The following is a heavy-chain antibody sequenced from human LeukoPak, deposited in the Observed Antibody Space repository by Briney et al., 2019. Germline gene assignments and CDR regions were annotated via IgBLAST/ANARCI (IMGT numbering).Heavy chain of an antibody. CDR2: ISWNSGSI. V-gene: IGHV3-9*01. J-gene: IGHJ3*02. CDR3: AKDRNYDSSRGLGADAFDI. Sequence: PGGSLRLSCAASGFTFDDYAMHWVRQAPGKGLEWVSGISWNSGSIGYADSVKGRFTISRDNAKNSLYLQMNSLRAEDTALYYCAKDRNYDSSRGLGADAFDIWGQGTMVTVSS. D-gene: IGHD3-22*01. CDR1: GFTFDDYA.